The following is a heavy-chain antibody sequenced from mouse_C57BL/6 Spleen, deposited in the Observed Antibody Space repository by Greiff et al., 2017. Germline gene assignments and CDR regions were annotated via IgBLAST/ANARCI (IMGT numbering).Heavy chain of an antibody. CDR2: IDPETGGT. CDR3: TRSGTTVVDWYFDV. V-gene: IGHV1-15*01. D-gene: IGHD1-1*01. J-gene: IGHJ1*03. Sequence: VQLVESGAELVRPGASVTLSCKASGYTFTDYEMHWVKQTPVHGLEWIGAIDPETGGTAYNQKFKGKAILTADKSSSTAYMELRSLTSEDSAVYYCTRSGTTVVDWYFDVWGTGTTVTVSS. CDR1: GYTFTDYE.